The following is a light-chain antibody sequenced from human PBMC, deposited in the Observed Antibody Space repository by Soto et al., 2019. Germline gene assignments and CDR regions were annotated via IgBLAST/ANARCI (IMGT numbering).Light chain of an antibody. J-gene: IGKJ4*01. Sequence: EIVLTQSPGTLSVSPGERANLSCRASQSVGRDLAWYQQKPGQTPSLVIYDVFSRATGVPDRFSGSGSGTEFSLTISSLEPEDFAAYYCQQYRSSSVAFGRGTKVDIK. CDR1: QSVGRD. CDR3: QQYRSSSVA. CDR2: DVF. V-gene: IGKV3-20*01.